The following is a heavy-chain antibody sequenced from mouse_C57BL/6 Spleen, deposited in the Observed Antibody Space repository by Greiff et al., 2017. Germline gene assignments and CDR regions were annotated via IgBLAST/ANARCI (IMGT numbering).Heavy chain of an antibody. CDR2: IYWDDDK. J-gene: IGHJ1*03. Sequence: QVQLKQSGPGILQSSQTLSLTCSFSGFSLSTSGMGVSWIRQPSGKGLEWLAHIYWDDDKRYNPSLKSRLTISKDTSRNQVFLKITSVDTADTATYYCARSYYGSSSDWYFDVWGTGTTVTVSS. V-gene: IGHV8-12*01. CDR3: ARSYYGSSSDWYFDV. CDR1: GFSLSTSGMG. D-gene: IGHD1-1*01.